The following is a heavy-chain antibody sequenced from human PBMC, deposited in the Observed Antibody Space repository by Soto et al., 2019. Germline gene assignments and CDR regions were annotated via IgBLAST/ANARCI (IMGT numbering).Heavy chain of an antibody. CDR3: ARDFRSSCASSGTCIYFDH. V-gene: IGHV1-18*01. D-gene: IGHD3-22*01. CDR1: GYTFTSYG. Sequence: ASVKVSCKASGYTFTSYGFSWVRQAPGQGLEWMGWISAFNGDTNSAQKFQGRLTMTTDASTDTAYMELTSLRSDDTAVYYCARDFRSSCASSGTCIYFDHWGQGTLVTVSS. J-gene: IGHJ4*02. CDR2: ISAFNGDT.